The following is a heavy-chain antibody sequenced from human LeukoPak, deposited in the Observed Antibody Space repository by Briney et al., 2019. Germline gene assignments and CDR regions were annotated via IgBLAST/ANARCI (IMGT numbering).Heavy chain of an antibody. CDR2: ISSSTGNT. Sequence: GGSLRLSCAASGFIFSSYAMSWVRQAPGKGPEWVSSISSSTGNTYYADSVEGRFTISRDNSKHTLYLQMNSLRAEDTAVYYCAKAPTTPPNWFDPWGQGTLVTVSS. CDR1: GFIFSSYA. D-gene: IGHD1-14*01. V-gene: IGHV3-23*01. CDR3: AKAPTTPPNWFDP. J-gene: IGHJ5*02.